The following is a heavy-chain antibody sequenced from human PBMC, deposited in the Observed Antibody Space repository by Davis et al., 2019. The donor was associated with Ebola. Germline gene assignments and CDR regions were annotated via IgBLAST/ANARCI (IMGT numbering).Heavy chain of an antibody. V-gene: IGHV3-7*03. D-gene: IGHD3-3*01. CDR2: IRPDGSDK. CDR3: ARAGRTIFGVVVGNYFDY. Sequence: GESLKISCSASGFAFSSNLMDWVRQAPGKGLEWVANIRPDGSDKYYVDSLKGRFTISRDNSKNTLYLQMNSLRAEDTAVYYCARAGRTIFGVVVGNYFDYWGQGTLVTVSS. CDR1: GFAFSSNL. J-gene: IGHJ4*02.